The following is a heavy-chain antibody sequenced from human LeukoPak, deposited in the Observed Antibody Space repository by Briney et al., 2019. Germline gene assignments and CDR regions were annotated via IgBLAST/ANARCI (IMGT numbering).Heavy chain of an antibody. J-gene: IGHJ4*02. D-gene: IGHD6-19*01. V-gene: IGHV4-59*12. CDR2: IHHSGTT. CDR3: ARGRAVAGQELFDY. CDR1: GDSMTNYY. Sequence: SETLSLTCTVSGDSMTNYYWNWIRQPPGKGLEWIGYIHHSGTTNYNPSLKSRLTMSVDTSRTQFSLKVSSVTAADTAVYYCARGRAVAGQELFDYWGQGTLVTVSS.